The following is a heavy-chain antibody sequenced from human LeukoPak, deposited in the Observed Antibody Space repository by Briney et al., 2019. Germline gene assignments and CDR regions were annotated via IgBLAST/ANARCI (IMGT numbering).Heavy chain of an antibody. J-gene: IGHJ4*02. V-gene: IGHV3-7*01. CDR3: SNGIYSSSY. CDR2: IKQDGSQQ. CDR1: GFTFTRYW. D-gene: IGHD6-6*01. Sequence: GGSLRLSCATSGFTFTRYWMSWIRQAPGKGLEWVANIKQDGSQQYYLDSVEGRFTISRDNAKNSLYLQMDNLRAEDTAVYYCSNGIYSSSYWGQGTLVTVSS.